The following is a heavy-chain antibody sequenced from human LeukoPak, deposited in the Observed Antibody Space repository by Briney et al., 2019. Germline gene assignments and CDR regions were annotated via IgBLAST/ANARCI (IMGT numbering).Heavy chain of an antibody. CDR2: IIPIFGTA. V-gene: IGHV1-69*05. CDR1: GGTFGSYA. Sequence: GASVTVSCKASGGTFGSYAISWVRQTPGQGLEWMGGIIPIFGTANYAQKFQGRVTITTDESTSTAYMELSSLRSEDTAVYYCARDMGNSNAFDIWGQGTMVTVSS. J-gene: IGHJ3*02. CDR3: ARDMGNSNAFDI. D-gene: IGHD4-23*01.